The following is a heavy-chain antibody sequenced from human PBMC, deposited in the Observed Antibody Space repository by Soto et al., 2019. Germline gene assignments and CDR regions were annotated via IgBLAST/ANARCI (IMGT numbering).Heavy chain of an antibody. CDR3: AKSWYRYGSSQEYFDY. D-gene: IGHD6-13*01. Sequence: LRLSCAASGFTFSSYGMHWVRQAPGKGLEWVAVISYDGSNKYYADSVKGRFTISRDNSKNTLYLQMNSLRAEDTAVYYCAKSWYRYGSSQEYFDYWGQGTLVTVSS. J-gene: IGHJ4*02. V-gene: IGHV3-30*18. CDR1: GFTFSSYG. CDR2: ISYDGSNK.